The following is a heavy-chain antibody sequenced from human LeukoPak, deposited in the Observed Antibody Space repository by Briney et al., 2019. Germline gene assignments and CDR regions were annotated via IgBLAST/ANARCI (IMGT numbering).Heavy chain of an antibody. CDR2: IYYSGST. Sequence: SETLSLTCTVSGGSISSSSYYWGWIRQPPGKGLEWIGSIYYSGSTYYNPFLKSRVTISVDTSKNQFSLKLSSVTAADTAVYYCAREKNRIAEYHGMDVWGQGTTVTVSS. V-gene: IGHV4-39*07. J-gene: IGHJ6*02. D-gene: IGHD6-13*01. CDR3: AREKNRIAEYHGMDV. CDR1: GGSISSSSYY.